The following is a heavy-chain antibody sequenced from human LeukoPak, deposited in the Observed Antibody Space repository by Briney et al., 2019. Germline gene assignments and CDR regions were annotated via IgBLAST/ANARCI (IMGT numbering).Heavy chain of an antibody. CDR3: ARDRGSSSGQNWFDP. Sequence: ASVRVSCKASGYTFTGYYMHWVRQAPGQGLEWMGWINPNSGGTNYAQKFQGRVTMTRDTSISTAYMELSRLRSDDTAVYYFARDRGSSSGQNWFDPGGQGTVVPVS. CDR1: GYTFTGYY. CDR2: INPNSGGT. V-gene: IGHV1-2*02. D-gene: IGHD6-13*01. J-gene: IGHJ5*02.